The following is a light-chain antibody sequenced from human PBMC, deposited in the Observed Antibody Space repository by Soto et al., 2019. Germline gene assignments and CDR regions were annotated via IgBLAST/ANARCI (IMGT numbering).Light chain of an antibody. CDR2: EGS. Sequence: QSALTQPASVSGSPGQSITNSCTSYNLVSWYQHHPGKAPKLMIYEGSNRPSGVSDRFFGSKSGNTASLTISGLQAEDEADYYCSSDAGAVVFGGGPKLTVL. V-gene: IGLV2-23*01. J-gene: IGLJ2*01. CDR1: YNL. CDR3: SSDAGAVV.